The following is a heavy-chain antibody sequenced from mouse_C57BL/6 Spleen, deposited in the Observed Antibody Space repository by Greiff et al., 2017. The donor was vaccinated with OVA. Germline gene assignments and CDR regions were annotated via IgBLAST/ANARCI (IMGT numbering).Heavy chain of an antibody. J-gene: IGHJ4*01. CDR2: IDPSDSDT. V-gene: IGHV1-52*01. D-gene: IGHD2-4*01. CDR3: ARDNDYDGVYYAMDD. CDR1: GYTFTSYW. Sequence: VQLQQPGAELVRPGSSVKLSCKASGYTFTSYWMHWVKQRPIQGLEWIGNIDPSDSDTHYNQKFKDKATLTVDKSSSTAYMQLSSLTSEDSAVYYCARDNDYDGVYYAMDDWGQGTSVTVSS.